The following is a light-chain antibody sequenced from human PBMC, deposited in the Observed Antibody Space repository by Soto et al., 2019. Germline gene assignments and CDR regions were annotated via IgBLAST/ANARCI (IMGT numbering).Light chain of an antibody. CDR3: QQYRSSTGCT. Sequence: EMMLTQSPATVASSGGGRATLSCGASPSFGSSYLAWYQQKPGQAPRLLIYGASSTAHAIPDRFSGSRSGTTFTLPISRMEPEDVAVSFCQQYRSSTGCTFGQGTQLDIK. V-gene: IGKV3-20*01. CDR1: PSFGSSY. J-gene: IGKJ1*01. CDR2: GAS.